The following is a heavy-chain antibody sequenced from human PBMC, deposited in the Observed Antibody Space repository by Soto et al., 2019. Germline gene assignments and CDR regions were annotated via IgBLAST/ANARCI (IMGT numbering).Heavy chain of an antibody. CDR2: IYYGGTT. Sequence: SETLSLTCNVSGGSFSPNYWSWIRQPPGKGLEWVGYIYYGGTTSYNPSLKSRVTISVDTSKNQFSLRLSSVTAADTAVYYCAREEFDYNILTGYDHYSSGMDVWGQGTTVTVSS. CDR3: AREEFDYNILTGYDHYSSGMDV. J-gene: IGHJ6*02. CDR1: GGSFSPNY. V-gene: IGHV4-59*12. D-gene: IGHD3-9*01.